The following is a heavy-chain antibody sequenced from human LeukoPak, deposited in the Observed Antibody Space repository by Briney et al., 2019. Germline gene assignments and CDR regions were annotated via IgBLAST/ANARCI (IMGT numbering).Heavy chain of an antibody. V-gene: IGHV1-18*01. D-gene: IGHD4/OR15-4a*01. CDR3: AGDDDYNPLVH. J-gene: IGHJ4*02. Sequence: ASVKVSCKASGYTFTSNGISWVRQAPGQGLEWMGWISTNNGDTKYGKKFQGRVIMTTDTSTSTAYMEVRSLRSDDTAMYYCAGDDDYNPLVHWGQGTLVTVSS. CDR1: GYTFTSNG. CDR2: ISTNNGDT.